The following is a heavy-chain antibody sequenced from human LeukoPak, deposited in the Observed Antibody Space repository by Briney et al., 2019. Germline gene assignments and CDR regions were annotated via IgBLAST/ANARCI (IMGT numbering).Heavy chain of an antibody. CDR1: GFTFSSYS. Sequence: GGSLRLSCAASGFTFSSYSMNWVRQAPGKGLEWVSLIYSGGSMYYADSVKGRFTISRDNSKNTLYLQMNSLRAEDTAVYYCARDKREGYCSGGSCYSGPWFDPWGQGTLVTVSS. CDR2: IYSGGSM. J-gene: IGHJ5*02. D-gene: IGHD2-15*01. CDR3: ARDKREGYCSGGSCYSGPWFDP. V-gene: IGHV3-66*01.